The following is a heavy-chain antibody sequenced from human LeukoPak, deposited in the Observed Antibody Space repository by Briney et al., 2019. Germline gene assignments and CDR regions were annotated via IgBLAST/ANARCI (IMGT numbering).Heavy chain of an antibody. D-gene: IGHD1-26*01. CDR2: ISYDGSNK. J-gene: IGHJ4*02. V-gene: IGHV3-30*18. Sequence: PGGSLRLSCAASGFSFSSDGMHWVRQAPGKGLEWGAVISYDGSNKYYADSVKGRFTISRDNYKNTLYLQMNRMRAADTAVYYCAKDLDLLGDIDLDRWGQGNLVHVSS. CDR3: AKDLDLLGDIDLDR. CDR1: GFSFSSDG.